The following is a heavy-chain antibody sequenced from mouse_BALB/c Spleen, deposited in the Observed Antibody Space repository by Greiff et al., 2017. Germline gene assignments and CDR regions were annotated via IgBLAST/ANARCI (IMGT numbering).Heavy chain of an antibody. J-gene: IGHJ1*01. CDR1: GYTFTSYV. Sequence: EVQLQQSGPELVKPGASVKMSCKASGYTFTSYVMHWVKQKPGQGLEWIGYINPYNDGTKYNEKFKGKATLTSDKSSSTAYMELSSLTSEDSAVYYCARGYYDYDWYFDVWGAGTTVTVSS. V-gene: IGHV1-14*01. D-gene: IGHD2-4*01. CDR3: ARGYYDYDWYFDV. CDR2: INPYNDGT.